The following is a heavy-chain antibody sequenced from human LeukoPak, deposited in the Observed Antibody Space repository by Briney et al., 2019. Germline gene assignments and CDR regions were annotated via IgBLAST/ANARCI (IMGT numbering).Heavy chain of an antibody. CDR2: IRSKANSYAT. J-gene: IGHJ4*02. V-gene: IGHV3-73*01. CDR1: GFTFSGSA. D-gene: IGHD6-6*01. CDR3: TRQIAARGDFDY. Sequence: TGGSLRLSCAASGFTFSGSAMHWVRQASGKGLEWVGRIRSKANSYATAYAASVKGRFTISRDDSKNTAYLQMNSLKTEDTAVCYCTRQIAARGDFDYWGQGTLVTVSS.